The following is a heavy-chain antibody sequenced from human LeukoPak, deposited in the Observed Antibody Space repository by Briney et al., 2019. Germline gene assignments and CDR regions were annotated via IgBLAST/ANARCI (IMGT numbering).Heavy chain of an antibody. V-gene: IGHV1-69*13. Sequence: SVKVSCKASGGTFSSYAISWVRQAPGQGLEWRGGIIPIFGTANYAQKFQGRVTITADESTSTAYMELSSLRSEDTAVYYCARDWRSADAFDIWGQGTMVTVSS. J-gene: IGHJ3*02. CDR1: GGTFSSYA. CDR2: IIPIFGTA. D-gene: IGHD3-10*01. CDR3: ARDWRSADAFDI.